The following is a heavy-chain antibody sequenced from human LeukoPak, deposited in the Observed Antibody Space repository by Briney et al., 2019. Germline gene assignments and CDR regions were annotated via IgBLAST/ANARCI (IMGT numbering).Heavy chain of an antibody. CDR1: GFTISDYW. J-gene: IGHJ3*02. CDR3: ASKGGSFTISGVLYNDAFAI. V-gene: IGHV3-7*01. CDR2: IKEDGSEK. D-gene: IGHD3-3*01. Sequence: GGSLRLSCAASGFTISDYWMSWVRQAPGKGLEWVANIKEDGSEKNYVDSAKGRFTISRDNAKNSLYLQMNNLRAEDTAVYYCASKGGSFTISGVLYNDAFAIWGQGTMVTVSS.